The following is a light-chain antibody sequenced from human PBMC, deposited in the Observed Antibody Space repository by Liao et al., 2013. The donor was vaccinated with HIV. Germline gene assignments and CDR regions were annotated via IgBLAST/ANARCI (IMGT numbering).Light chain of an antibody. CDR1: NIGSKS. V-gene: IGLV3-21*01. CDR3: QAWDSSTARV. Sequence: SYVLTQPPSVSVAPGKTARITCGGNNIGSKSVHWYQQKPGQAPVLVIYQDSKRPSGIPERFSGSNSGNTATLTISGTQAMDEADYYCQAWDSSTARVFGTGTKVTVL. J-gene: IGLJ1*01. CDR2: QDS.